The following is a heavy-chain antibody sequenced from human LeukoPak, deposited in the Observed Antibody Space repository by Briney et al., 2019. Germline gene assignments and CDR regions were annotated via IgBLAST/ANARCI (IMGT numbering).Heavy chain of an antibody. Sequence: SETLSLTCTVSGGSISSGDYYWSWIRQPPGKGLEWIGYIYYSGSTYYNPSLNSRALISVDTSKNQFSLKLSSVTAADTAVYYCSRVSGELDYWGQGTLVTVSS. CDR3: SRVSGELDY. D-gene: IGHD3-10*01. CDR2: IYYSGST. J-gene: IGHJ4*02. CDR1: GGSISSGDYY. V-gene: IGHV4-30-4*01.